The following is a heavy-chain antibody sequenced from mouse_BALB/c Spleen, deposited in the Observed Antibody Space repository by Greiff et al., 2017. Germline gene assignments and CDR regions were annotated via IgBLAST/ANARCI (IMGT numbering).Heavy chain of an antibody. Sequence: DVKLQESGAELVKPGASVKLSCTASGFNIKDTYMHWVKQRPEQGLEWIGRIDPANGNTKYDPKFQGKATITADTSSNTAYLQLSSLTSEDTAVYYCARQLGGAYWGQGTLVTVSA. CDR1: GFNIKDTY. D-gene: IGHD3-1*01. J-gene: IGHJ3*01. CDR2: IDPANGNT. V-gene: IGHV14-3*02. CDR3: ARQLGGAY.